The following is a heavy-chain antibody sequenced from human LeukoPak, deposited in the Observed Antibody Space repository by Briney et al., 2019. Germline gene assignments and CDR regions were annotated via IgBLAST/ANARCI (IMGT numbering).Heavy chain of an antibody. D-gene: IGHD6-13*01. CDR2: ISSSSSYI. J-gene: IGHJ4*02. CDR1: GFTFSSYS. CDR3: ARRSSWYYFDY. Sequence: GGSLRLSCAASGFTFSSYSMNWVRQAPGKGLEWFSSISSSSSYIYYADSVKGRFTISRDNAKNSLYLQMNSLRAEDTAVYYCARRSSWYYFDYWGQGTLVTVSS. V-gene: IGHV3-21*01.